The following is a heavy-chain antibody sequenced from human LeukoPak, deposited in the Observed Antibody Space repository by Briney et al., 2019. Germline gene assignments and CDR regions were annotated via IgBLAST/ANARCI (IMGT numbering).Heavy chain of an antibody. CDR3: ARDLSATVITHWFDP. Sequence: ASVKVSCKASGYTFTSYGISWVRQAPGQGLEWMGWINPNSGGTNYAQKFQGRVTMTRDTSITTAYMEVSRLRSDDTAVYYCARDLSATVITHWFDPWGQGTLVTVSS. J-gene: IGHJ5*02. CDR1: GYTFTSYG. V-gene: IGHV1-2*02. CDR2: INPNSGGT. D-gene: IGHD4-23*01.